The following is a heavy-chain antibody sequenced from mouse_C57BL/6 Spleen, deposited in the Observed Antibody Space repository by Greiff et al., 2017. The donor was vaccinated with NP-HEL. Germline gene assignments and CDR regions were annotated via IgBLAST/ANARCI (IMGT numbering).Heavy chain of an antibody. V-gene: IGHV1-64*01. J-gene: IGHJ3*01. D-gene: IGHD4-1*01. Sequence: QVQLQQPGAELVKPGASVKLSCKASGYTFTSYWMHWVKQRPGQGLEWIGMIHPNSGSTNYNEKFKSKATLTVDKSSSTAYMQLSSLTSEDSAVYYCARETGGGLFAYWGQGTLVTVSA. CDR2: IHPNSGST. CDR1: GYTFTSYW. CDR3: ARETGGGLFAY.